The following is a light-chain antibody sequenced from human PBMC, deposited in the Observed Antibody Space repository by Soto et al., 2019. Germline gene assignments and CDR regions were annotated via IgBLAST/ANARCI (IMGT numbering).Light chain of an antibody. CDR2: AAS. J-gene: IGKJ5*01. CDR3: QQYYSYPIT. CDR1: QGISSY. V-gene: IGKV1-8*01. Sequence: IQMTQSPSSMSDTAGGRANTTCRASQGISSYLAWYQQKPGKAPKLLIYAASTLQSGVPSRFSGSGSGTDFTLTISCLQSEDFATYYCQQYYSYPITLGQGTGLEIK.